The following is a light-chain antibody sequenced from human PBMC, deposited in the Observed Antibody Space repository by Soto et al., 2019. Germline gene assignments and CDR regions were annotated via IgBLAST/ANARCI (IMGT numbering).Light chain of an antibody. CDR2: DVS. Sequence: QSVLTQPASVSGSPGQSITISCTGTSIGVGGYNYVSWYQQHPGKAPKLMIYDVSNRPSGVSNRFSGSKSGNTASLTISGLQAEDEADYYCSSYTSSSTRVFGGGTKLTVL. J-gene: IGLJ2*01. CDR1: SIGVGGYNY. V-gene: IGLV2-14*01. CDR3: SSYTSSSTRV.